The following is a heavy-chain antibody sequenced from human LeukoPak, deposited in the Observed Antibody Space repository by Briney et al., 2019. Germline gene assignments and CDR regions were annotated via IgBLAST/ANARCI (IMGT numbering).Heavy chain of an antibody. Sequence: GSLRLSCAASGFIFSSYGMHWVRQAPGKGLELVALIWHDGSDENYADSVKGRFTISRDNAENTLYLQMNSLRAEDTAVYYCARASRRFDFVPTLDYWGQGTLVTVSS. D-gene: IGHD3-16*01. CDR2: IWHDGSDE. J-gene: IGHJ4*02. V-gene: IGHV3-33*01. CDR1: GFIFSSYG. CDR3: ARASRRFDFVPTLDY.